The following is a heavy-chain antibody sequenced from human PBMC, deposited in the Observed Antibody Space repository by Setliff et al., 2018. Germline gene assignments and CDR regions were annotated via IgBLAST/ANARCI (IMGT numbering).Heavy chain of an antibody. Sequence: PSETLSLTCTVSGGSISRYHWSWIRQPPGKGLEWIGYIQTSGTTNYNPSLKSRVTISVDTSKNQFSLRLKSVTAADTAVYYCARHRRGSSGNYFVGLYYFDYWGQGTPVTVSS. V-gene: IGHV4-59*08. J-gene: IGHJ4*02. CDR2: IQTSGTT. CDR3: ARHRRGSSGNYFVGLYYFDY. D-gene: IGHD3-22*01. CDR1: GGSISRYH.